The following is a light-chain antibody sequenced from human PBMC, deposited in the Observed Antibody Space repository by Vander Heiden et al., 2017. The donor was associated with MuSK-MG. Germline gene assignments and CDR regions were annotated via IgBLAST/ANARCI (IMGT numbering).Light chain of an antibody. J-gene: IGLJ1*01. CDR2: GNS. CDR3: QYYDSSLSGV. V-gene: IGLV1-40*01. CDR1: GSTIGAGYD. Sequence: QSVLTQPPPVSGAPGQTVTISCTGSGSTIGAGYDVHWYQQLPGTAPNLLFYGNSNRPSGVPDRFSGSKSGTSASPTITGLQAEDEADYYCQYYDSSLSGVFGSGTKVTVL.